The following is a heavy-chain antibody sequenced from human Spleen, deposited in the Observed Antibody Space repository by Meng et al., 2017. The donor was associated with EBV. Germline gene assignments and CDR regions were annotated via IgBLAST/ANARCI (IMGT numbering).Heavy chain of an antibody. Sequence: QVQLQQGGGGLLKPSETLSLTCAVYGGSLSSHYWSWFRQPPGKGLEWIGEINHSGSTNYKWSLESRVTISVDTSKTKLSLNLSSVTAADTAVYYCARSGIAAGVGWFDPWGQGTLVTVSS. V-gene: IGHV4-34*01. CDR3: ARSGIAAGVGWFDP. J-gene: IGHJ5*02. D-gene: IGHD6-25*01. CDR2: INHSGST. CDR1: GGSLSSHY.